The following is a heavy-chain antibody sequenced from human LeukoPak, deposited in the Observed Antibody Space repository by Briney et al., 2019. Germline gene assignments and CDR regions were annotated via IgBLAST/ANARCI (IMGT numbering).Heavy chain of an antibody. Sequence: GGSLRLSCAASGFTFSDYYMIWIRQAPGKGLELVSYINYSGTTRYYADSVKGRFTISRDNAKKSLFLQMNSLRAEDTAVYYCAKDRRYSGYDYFDYWGQGTLVIVSS. CDR1: GFTFSDYY. D-gene: IGHD5-12*01. V-gene: IGHV3-11*01. CDR2: INYSGTTR. J-gene: IGHJ4*02. CDR3: AKDRRYSGYDYFDY.